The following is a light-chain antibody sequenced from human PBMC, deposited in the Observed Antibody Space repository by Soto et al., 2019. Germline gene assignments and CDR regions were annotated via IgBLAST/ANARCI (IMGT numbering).Light chain of an antibody. V-gene: IGLV2-11*01. CDR3: CSYAGTSVLI. CDR1: SSDVGAYNY. J-gene: IGLJ2*01. Sequence: QSALTQPRSVSGSPGQSVTISCTGTSSDVGAYNYVSWYQHHPGRAPKLMICDVTKRPSGVPDRFSGSKSGNTASLTISGLQDEDEADYYCCSYAGTSVLIFGGGTKLTVL. CDR2: DVT.